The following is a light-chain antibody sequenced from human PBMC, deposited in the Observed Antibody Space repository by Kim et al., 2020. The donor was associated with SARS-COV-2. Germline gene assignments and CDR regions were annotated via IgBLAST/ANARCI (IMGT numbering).Light chain of an antibody. CDR2: GAS. Sequence: DIQMTQSPSSLSASVGDTVTINCRASQSISSHLNWYQQKPGKAPKVLIYGASNLQSGVPSRFSGSGSGTDFTLTVSSLQPEDFATYYCQQSDSIPRTFGQGTKLEI. CDR3: QQSDSIPRT. CDR1: QSISSH. J-gene: IGKJ2*01. V-gene: IGKV1-39*01.